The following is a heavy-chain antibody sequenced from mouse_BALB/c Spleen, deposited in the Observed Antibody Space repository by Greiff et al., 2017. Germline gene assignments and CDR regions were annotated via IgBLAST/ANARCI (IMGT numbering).Heavy chain of an antibody. V-gene: IGHV5-17*02. CDR1: GFTFSSFG. J-gene: IGHJ3*01. Sequence: EVHLVESGGGLVQPGGSRKLSCAASGFTFSSFGMHWVRQAPEKGLEWVAYISSGSSTIYYADTVKGRFTISRDNPKNTLFLQMTSLRSEDTAMYYCARGGIMGWFAYWGQGTLVTVSA. CDR2: ISSGSSTI. D-gene: IGHD1-1*02. CDR3: ARGGIMGWFAY.